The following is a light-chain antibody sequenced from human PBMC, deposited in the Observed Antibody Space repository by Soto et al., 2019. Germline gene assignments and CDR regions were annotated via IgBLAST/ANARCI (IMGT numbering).Light chain of an antibody. V-gene: IGLV2-14*01. CDR2: EVS. CDR3: ISYPSDDVRYG. CDR1: NSDVGIYDF. Sequence: QSALTQPASVSGTPGQSITISCTGSNSDVGIYDFVSWYQHHPGRAPKLIVSEVSHRPSGVSNRFSGSKSGNTASLTISGLQPEDAADYYRISYPSDDVRYGFGTATKVTV. J-gene: IGLJ1*01.